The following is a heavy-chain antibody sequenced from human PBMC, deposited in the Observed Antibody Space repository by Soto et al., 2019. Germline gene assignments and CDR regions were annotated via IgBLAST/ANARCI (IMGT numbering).Heavy chain of an antibody. D-gene: IGHD1-26*01. CDR2: IYYSGST. CDR1: CGSITSGSYY. V-gene: IGHV4-39*01. Sequence: SETLSVTCTVSCGSITSGSYYWGWIRQPPGKGLEWIGSIYYSGSTYYNPSLKSRVTISVDTSKNQFSLKLSSVTAADTAVYYCATQEVGGSYVYTFDPWGQGTLVTVSS. J-gene: IGHJ5*02. CDR3: ATQEVGGSYVYTFDP.